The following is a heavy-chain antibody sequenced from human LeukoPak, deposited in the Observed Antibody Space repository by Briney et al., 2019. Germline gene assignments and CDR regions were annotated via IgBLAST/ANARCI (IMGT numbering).Heavy chain of an antibody. CDR2: IHYSGST. D-gene: IGHD1-26*01. Sequence: PSETLSLTCTVSGGSISSSSYYWGWIRQPPGKGLEWIGSIHYSGSTNYNPSLKSRVTISVDTSKNQFSLKLTSVTAADTAVYYCARDSSEWEPTKNYYYYYMDVWGKGTTVTISS. J-gene: IGHJ6*03. CDR1: GGSISSSSYY. V-gene: IGHV4-39*07. CDR3: ARDSSEWEPTKNYYYYYMDV.